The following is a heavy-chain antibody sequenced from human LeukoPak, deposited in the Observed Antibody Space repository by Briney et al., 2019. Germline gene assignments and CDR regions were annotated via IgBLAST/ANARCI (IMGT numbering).Heavy chain of an antibody. CDR3: ARGAVRGDNGY. CDR2: IYHSGST. CDR1: GYFISSGYY. V-gene: IGHV4-38-2*01. D-gene: IGHD3-10*01. J-gene: IGHJ4*02. Sequence: SETLSLTCAVSGYFISSGYYWGWIRQPPGKGLEWIGSIYHSGSTYYNPSLKSRVTISVDTSKNQFSLKLSSVTAADTAVYYCARGAVRGDNGYWGQGTLVTVSS.